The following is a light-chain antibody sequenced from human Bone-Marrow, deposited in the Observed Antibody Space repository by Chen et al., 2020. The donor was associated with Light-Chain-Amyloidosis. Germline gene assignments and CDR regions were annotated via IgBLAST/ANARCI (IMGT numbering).Light chain of an antibody. CDR3: SSYTITSTLV. J-gene: IGLJ1*01. V-gene: IGLV2-14*01. CDR1: SSHVGGDNH. CDR2: EVT. Sequence: QSALTQPVSGSGSIGQSITISYTGTSSHVGGDNHVSWYQQHPDKAPKLMIYEVTNRPSWVPARFSGSKSDNTASLTISGLQTADEADYFCSSYTITSTLVFGSGTRVTVL.